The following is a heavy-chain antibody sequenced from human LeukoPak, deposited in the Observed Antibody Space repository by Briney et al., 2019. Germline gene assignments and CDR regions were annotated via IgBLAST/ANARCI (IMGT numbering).Heavy chain of an antibody. CDR2: INHSGST. V-gene: IGHV4-34*01. CDR3: ARQPGDYLKTFDI. J-gene: IGHJ3*02. CDR1: GGSFSGYY. D-gene: IGHD4-17*01. Sequence: SETLSLTCAVYGGSFSGYYWSWIRQPPGKGLEWIGEINHSGSTNYNPSLKSRVTISVDTSKNQFSLKMSSVTAADTAVYYCARQPGDYLKTFDIWGQGTMLTVSS.